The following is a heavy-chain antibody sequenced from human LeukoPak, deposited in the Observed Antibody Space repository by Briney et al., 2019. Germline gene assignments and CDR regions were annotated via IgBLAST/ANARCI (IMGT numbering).Heavy chain of an antibody. CDR3: AKDRSYYYDSSGYYFDY. J-gene: IGHJ4*02. CDR1: GFSFSSYG. D-gene: IGHD3-22*01. CDR2: ISYDGSNK. Sequence: GGSLRLSCAASGFSFSSYGMHWVRQAPGKGLEWVGVISYDGSNKYYADSVKGRFTISRDNSKNTLYLQMNSLRAEDTAVYYCAKDRSYYYDSSGYYFDYWGQGTLVTVSS. V-gene: IGHV3-30*18.